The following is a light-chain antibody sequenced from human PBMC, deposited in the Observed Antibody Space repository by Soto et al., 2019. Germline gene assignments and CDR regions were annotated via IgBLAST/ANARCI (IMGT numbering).Light chain of an antibody. CDR1: SVSVSTRQY. CDR3: VLYMGSGIWV. V-gene: IGLV8-61*01. CDR2: STS. J-gene: IGLJ3*02. Sequence: QAVVTQEPSFSVSPGGTVTLTCGVSSVSVSTRQYPSWYQQTPGHPPRTLIYSTSTRSSGVPDRFSGSIVGNKAALTISGAQADDESDYYCVLYMGSGIWVFGGGTKVTVL.